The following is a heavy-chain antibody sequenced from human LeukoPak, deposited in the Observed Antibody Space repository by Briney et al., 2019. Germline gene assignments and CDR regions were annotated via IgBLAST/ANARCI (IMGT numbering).Heavy chain of an antibody. Sequence: ASVKVSCKASGGTFSSYAISWVRQAPGQGLEWMGGIIPIFGTANYAQKFQGRVTITADESTSTAYMELSSLRSEDTAVYYCANHLYQLLYYWGQGTLVTVSS. CDR2: IIPIFGTA. J-gene: IGHJ4*02. CDR1: GGTFSSYA. V-gene: IGHV1-69*13. D-gene: IGHD2-2*01. CDR3: ANHLYQLLYY.